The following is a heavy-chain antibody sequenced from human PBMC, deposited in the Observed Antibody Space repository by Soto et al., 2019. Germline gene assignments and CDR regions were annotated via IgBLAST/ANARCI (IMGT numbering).Heavy chain of an antibody. CDR2: INAGNGNT. D-gene: IGHD1-1*01. CDR3: ATHLYGNEAFDY. V-gene: IGHV1-3*01. J-gene: IGHJ4*02. CDR1: GYTFTSYA. Sequence: ASVKVSCKASGYTFTSYAMHWVRQAPGQRLEWMGWINAGNGNTKYSQKFQGRVTITRDTSASTAYMELSSLRSEDTAVYYCATHLYGNEAFDYWGQGTLVTVSS.